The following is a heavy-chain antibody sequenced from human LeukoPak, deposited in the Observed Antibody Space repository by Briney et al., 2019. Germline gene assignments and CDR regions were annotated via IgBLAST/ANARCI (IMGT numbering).Heavy chain of an antibody. CDR2: IYYSGST. J-gene: IGHJ5*02. D-gene: IGHD3-10*01. CDR1: GGSISSYY. Sequence: SETLSLTCTVSGGSISSYYWSWIRQPPGKGLEWIGYIYYSGSTNYNPSLKSRVTISVDTSKNQFSLKLSSVTAADTAVYYCARDLLLWFGESKMGNWFDPWGQGTLVTVSS. V-gene: IGHV4-59*12. CDR3: ARDLLLWFGESKMGNWFDP.